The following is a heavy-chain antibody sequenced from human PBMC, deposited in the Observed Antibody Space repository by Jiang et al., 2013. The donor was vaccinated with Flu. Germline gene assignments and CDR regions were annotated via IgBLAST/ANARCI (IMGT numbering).Heavy chain of an antibody. CDR2: VDFGGSV. CDR1: GVSISDYS. Sequence: GPGLVKPSETLSLTCSVSGVSISDYSWTWIRQPPGKGLEWIGYVDFGGSVSYNPSLKSRVALSKDTSENQFSLNLTSVTAADTAVYYCARNSPSRGGSWTQKFDPWGQGKLVIVSS. D-gene: IGHD5-12*01. CDR3: ARNSPSRGGSWTQKFDP. J-gene: IGHJ5*02. V-gene: IGHV4-59*01.